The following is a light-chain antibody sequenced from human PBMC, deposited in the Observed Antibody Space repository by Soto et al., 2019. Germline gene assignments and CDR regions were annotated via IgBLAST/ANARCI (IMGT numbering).Light chain of an antibody. Sequence: QSVLTQPPSASGTPGQRVTISCSGSSSNIGSNTVNWYQQLPGTAPKLLIYRNNQRPSGVPDRFSGSKSGTSASLAISGLQSEDEADYYCAAWDGSLKGYVFGTGTKFTVL. CDR1: SSNIGSNT. V-gene: IGLV1-44*01. J-gene: IGLJ1*01. CDR3: AAWDGSLKGYV. CDR2: RNN.